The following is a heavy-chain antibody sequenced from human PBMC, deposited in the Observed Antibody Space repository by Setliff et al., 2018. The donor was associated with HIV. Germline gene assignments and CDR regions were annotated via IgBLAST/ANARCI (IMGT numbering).Heavy chain of an antibody. CDR2: IWDGDGSNK. CDR1: GFIFISYG. J-gene: IGHJ4*02. V-gene: IGHV3-33*01. CDR3: ARGALISWDSSDDLWY. Sequence: GGSLRLSCAASGFIFISYGMHWVRQAPGKGLEWVAVIWDGDGSNKYYADSVKGRFTISRDNSKNTVYLEMNSLRAEDTAVYYCARGALISWDSSDDLWYWGQGTLVTVSS. D-gene: IGHD3-22*01.